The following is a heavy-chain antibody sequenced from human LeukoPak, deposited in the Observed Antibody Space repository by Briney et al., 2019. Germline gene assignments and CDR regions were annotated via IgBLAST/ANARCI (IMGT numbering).Heavy chain of an antibody. CDR1: GGSISSYY. CDR3: ARDVSFEGGFDY. J-gene: IGHJ4*02. Sequence: SETLSLTCTVSGGSISSYYWGWIRQPPGKGLEWIGSIYYSGSTYYNPSLKSRVTISVDTSKNQFSLKLSSVTAADTAVYYCARDVSFEGGFDYWGQGTLVTVSS. V-gene: IGHV4-39*07. D-gene: IGHD3-16*01. CDR2: IYYSGST.